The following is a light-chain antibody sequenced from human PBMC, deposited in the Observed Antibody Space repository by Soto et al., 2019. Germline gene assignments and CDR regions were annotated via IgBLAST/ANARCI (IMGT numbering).Light chain of an antibody. CDR3: MQALQTPC. CDR2: LGS. V-gene: IGKV2-28*01. J-gene: IGKJ3*01. Sequence: DIVMTQSPLSLHVTPGEPASISCSSSQRLLHSNGYKYLDWYLQKAGQSPQLLIYLGSNRASGVPDRFSGSGSGKDFTLKISRVEAEYVGVYYCMQALQTPCFGPGTEVDIK. CDR1: QRLLHSNGYKY.